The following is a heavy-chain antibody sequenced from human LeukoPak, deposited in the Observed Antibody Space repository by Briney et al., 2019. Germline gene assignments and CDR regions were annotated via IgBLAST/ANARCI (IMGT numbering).Heavy chain of an antibody. V-gene: IGHV3-23*01. CDR2: ISGSGGST. Sequence: GGSLRLSCAASGFAFSDYYMSWIRQAPGKGLEWVSAISGSGGSTYYADSVKGRFTISRDNSKNTLYLQMNSLRAEDTAVYYCATVPAAIRLNWFDPWGQGTLVTVSS. CDR3: ATVPAAIRLNWFDP. CDR1: GFAFSDYY. D-gene: IGHD2-2*02. J-gene: IGHJ5*02.